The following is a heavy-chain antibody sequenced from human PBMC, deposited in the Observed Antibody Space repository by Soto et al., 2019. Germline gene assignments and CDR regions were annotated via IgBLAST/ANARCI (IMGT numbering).Heavy chain of an antibody. V-gene: IGHV3-23*01. D-gene: IGHD3-9*01. CDR1: GFTFSSYA. CDR3: AKDHDILTGYYSGSYSFDY. CDR2: ISGSGGST. J-gene: IGHJ4*02. Sequence: GGSLRLSCAASGFTFSSYAMSWVRQAPGKGLEWVSAISGSGGSTYYADSVKGRFTISRDNSKNTLYLQMNSLRAEDTAVYYCAKDHDILTGYYSGSYSFDYWGQGTLVTVSS.